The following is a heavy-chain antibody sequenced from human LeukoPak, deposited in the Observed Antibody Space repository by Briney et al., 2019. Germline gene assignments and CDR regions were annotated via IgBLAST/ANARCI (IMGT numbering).Heavy chain of an antibody. V-gene: IGHV4-34*01. Sequence: PSETLSLTCAVYGGSFSGYYWSWIRQPPGKGLEWIGEINHSGSTNYNPSLKSRVTISLDTSKNQFSLQLSSVTAADTAVYYCAREETTPGIAAAGTSVNWFDPWGQGTLVTVSS. J-gene: IGHJ5*02. CDR3: AREETTPGIAAAGTSVNWFDP. CDR1: GGSFSGYY. D-gene: IGHD6-13*01. CDR2: INHSGST.